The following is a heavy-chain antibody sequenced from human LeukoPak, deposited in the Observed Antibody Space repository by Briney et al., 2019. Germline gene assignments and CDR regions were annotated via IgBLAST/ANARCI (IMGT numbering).Heavy chain of an antibody. J-gene: IGHJ4*02. CDR1: GYTFTSYY. CDR3: ARESIAARLLFDY. CDR2: INRSGGST. Sequence: GASVKVSCKASGYTFTSYYMHWVRQAPGQGLECMGIINRSGGSTSYAQKFQGRVTMTRDMSTSTVYMELSSLRSEDTAVYYCARESIAARLLFDYWGQGTLVTVSS. V-gene: IGHV1-46*01. D-gene: IGHD6-6*01.